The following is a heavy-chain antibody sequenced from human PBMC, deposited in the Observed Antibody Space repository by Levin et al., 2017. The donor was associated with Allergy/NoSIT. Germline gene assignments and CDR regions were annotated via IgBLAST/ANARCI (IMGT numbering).Heavy chain of an antibody. CDR3: AKDAQPRYYYYGMDV. Sequence: GGSLRLSCAASGFTFSSYGMHWVRQAPGKGLEWVAVISYDGSNKYYADSVKGRFTISRDNSKNTLYLQMNSLRAEDTAVYYCAKDAQPRYYYYGMDVWGQGTTVTVSS. CDR2: ISYDGSNK. CDR1: GFTFSSYG. J-gene: IGHJ6*02. V-gene: IGHV3-30*18.